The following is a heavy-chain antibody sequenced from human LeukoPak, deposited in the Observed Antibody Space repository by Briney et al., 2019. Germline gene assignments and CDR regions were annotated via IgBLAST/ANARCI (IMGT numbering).Heavy chain of an antibody. CDR1: GGSISSGSYY. CDR3: ARDYYDSSGYGSN. V-gene: IGHV4-61*02. CDR2: IYTSGST. J-gene: IGHJ4*02. Sequence: SQTLSLTCTVSGGSISSGSYYWSWIRQPAGKGLEWIGRIYTSGSTNYNPSLKSRVTMSVDTSKNQFSLKPSSVTAADTAVYYCARDYYDSSGYGSNWGQGTLVTVSS. D-gene: IGHD3-22*01.